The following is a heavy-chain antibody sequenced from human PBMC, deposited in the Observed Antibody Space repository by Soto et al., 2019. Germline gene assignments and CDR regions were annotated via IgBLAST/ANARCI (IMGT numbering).Heavy chain of an antibody. J-gene: IGHJ4*02. Sequence: QVQLVQSGAEVKKPGASVKVSCKASGYTFTSYAMHWVRQAPGQRLEWMGWINAGNGNTKYSQKFQGRVTITRDTSACTTYMELSSLRSEDTAVYYCARSEAVWYYFDYWGQGTLVTVSS. V-gene: IGHV1-3*01. D-gene: IGHD2-8*02. CDR1: GYTFTSYA. CDR3: ARSEAVWYYFDY. CDR2: INAGNGNT.